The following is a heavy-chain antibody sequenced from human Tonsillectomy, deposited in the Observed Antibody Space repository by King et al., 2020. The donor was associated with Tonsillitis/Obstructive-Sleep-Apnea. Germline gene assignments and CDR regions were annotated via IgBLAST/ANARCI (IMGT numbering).Heavy chain of an antibody. CDR2: INSDGSST. J-gene: IGHJ6*02. D-gene: IGHD3-3*01. CDR3: ARGGYDFWSGYYYYYYDMDV. CDR1: GFTFSSYW. V-gene: IGHV3-74*01. Sequence: VQLVESGGGLVQPGGSLRLSCAASGFTFSSYWMHWVRQAPGKGLVWVSRINSDGSSTSYADSVKGRFTISRDNAKNTLYLQMNSLRAEDTAVYYCARGGYDFWSGYYYYYYDMDVWGQGTTVTVSS.